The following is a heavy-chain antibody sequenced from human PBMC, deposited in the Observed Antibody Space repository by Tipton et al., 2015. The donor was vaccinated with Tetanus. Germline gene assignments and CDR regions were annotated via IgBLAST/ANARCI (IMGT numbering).Heavy chain of an antibody. CDR1: GFTFSSYG. CDR3: AKDRSRFGESDYYYGMDV. V-gene: IGHV3-30*18. J-gene: IGHJ6*02. CDR2: ISYDGSNK. D-gene: IGHD3-10*01. Sequence: SLRLSCAASGFTFSSYGMHWVRQAPGKGLEWVAVISYDGSNKYYADSVKGRFTISRDNSKNTRYLQMNSLRAEDTAVYYCAKDRSRFGESDYYYGMDVWGQGTTVTVSS.